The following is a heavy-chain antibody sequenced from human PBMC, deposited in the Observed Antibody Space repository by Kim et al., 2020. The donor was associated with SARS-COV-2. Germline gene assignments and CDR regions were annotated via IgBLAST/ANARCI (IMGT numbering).Heavy chain of an antibody. D-gene: IGHD4-17*01. CDR2: INPNSGGT. CDR1: GYTFTGYY. Sequence: ASVKVSCKASGYTFTGYYMHWVRQAPGQGLEWMGWINPNSGGTNYAQKFQGWVTMTRDTSISTAYMELSRLRSDDTAVYYCARGPGDYGPFFDYWGQGTLVTVSS. CDR3: ARGPGDYGPFFDY. J-gene: IGHJ4*02. V-gene: IGHV1-2*04.